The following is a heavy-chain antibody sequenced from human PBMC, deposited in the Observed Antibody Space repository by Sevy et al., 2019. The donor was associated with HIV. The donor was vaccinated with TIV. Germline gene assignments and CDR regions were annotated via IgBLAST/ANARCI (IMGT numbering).Heavy chain of an antibody. CDR1: GGSISSSNW. D-gene: IGHD3-10*01. CDR2: IYHSGST. Sequence: SETLSLTCGVSGGSISSSNWWHWVRQPPGKGLEWIGEIYHSGSTNYNPSLKSRVTITVYNSKNQFSLKLNSVTAADTAVYYCSRGFDTPRGFDPWGQGTLVTVSS. V-gene: IGHV4-4*02. J-gene: IGHJ5*02. CDR3: SRGFDTPRGFDP.